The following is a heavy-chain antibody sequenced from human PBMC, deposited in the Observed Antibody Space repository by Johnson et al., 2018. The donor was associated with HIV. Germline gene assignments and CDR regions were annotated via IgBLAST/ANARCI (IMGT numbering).Heavy chain of an antibody. J-gene: IGHJ3*02. Sequence: QVQLVESGGGVVQPGRSLRLSCAASEFTFSTYGMHWVRQAPGKGLEWVAVIWYDGLNKYYADSVKGRFTISRDNSKNTMLVQMNNLTTEDTAFYYCAKWDKDERRKPVGEWGGSGDGCDIWGQGTMVSV. CDR1: EFTFSTYG. V-gene: IGHV3-33*06. CDR2: IWYDGLNK. CDR3: AKWDKDERRKPVGEWGGSGDGCDI. D-gene: IGHD3-16*01.